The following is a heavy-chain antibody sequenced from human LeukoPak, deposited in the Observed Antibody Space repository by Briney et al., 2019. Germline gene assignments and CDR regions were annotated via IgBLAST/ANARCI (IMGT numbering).Heavy chain of an antibody. V-gene: IGHV1-2*02. Sequence: GGSVDVSCKASGYIFTGYFMHCVRQAPGQGVEWMGWINPKRGGAIHAQQFQGRVAMPWETSMSTAYMEQSRLRYDDTAVYYCARFPIQQWLYGFAYRGQGTPGTVSS. CDR3: ARFPIQQWLYGFAY. CDR1: GYIFTGYF. D-gene: IGHD5-18*01. J-gene: IGHJ4*02. CDR2: INPKRGGA.